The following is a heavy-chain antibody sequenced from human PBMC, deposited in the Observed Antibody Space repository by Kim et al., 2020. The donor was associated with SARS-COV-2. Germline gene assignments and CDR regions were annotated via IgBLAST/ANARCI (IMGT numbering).Heavy chain of an antibody. V-gene: IGHV3-30*01. CDR2: NK. CDR3: ARGPGAALDY. D-gene: IGHD6-13*01. Sequence: NKYYADAVKGLLTNTRENSKNTLYLQMNSRRAEDTAGYYCARGPGAALDYWGQGTLVTVSS. J-gene: IGHJ4*02.